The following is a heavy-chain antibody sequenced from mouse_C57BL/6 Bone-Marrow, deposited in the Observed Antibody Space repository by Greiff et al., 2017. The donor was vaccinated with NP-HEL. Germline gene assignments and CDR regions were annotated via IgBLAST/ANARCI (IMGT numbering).Heavy chain of an antibody. CDR2: IDPENGDT. Sequence: EVQLQQSGAELVRPGASVKLSCTASGFNIKDDYMHWVKQRPEQGLEWIGWIDPENGDTEYASKFQGKATITADTSSNTAYLQLSSLTSEDTAVYYCTYGSSYEGDWYFDVWGTGTTATVSS. D-gene: IGHD1-1*01. CDR1: GFNIKDDY. CDR3: TYGSSYEGDWYFDV. V-gene: IGHV14-4*01. J-gene: IGHJ1*03.